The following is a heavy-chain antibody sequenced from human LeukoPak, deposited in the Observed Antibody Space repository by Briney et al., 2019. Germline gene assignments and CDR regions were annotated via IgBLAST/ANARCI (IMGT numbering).Heavy chain of an antibody. J-gene: IGHJ1*01. CDR1: GGTFSSYA. Sequence: SVKVSCKASGGTFSSYAISWVRQAPGQGLERMGGIIPIFGTANYAQKFQGRVTITTDESTSTAYMELSSLRSEDTAVYYCARDGDYYDSSGYYSVQHWGQGTLVTVSS. CDR2: IIPIFGTA. D-gene: IGHD3-22*01. CDR3: ARDGDYYDSSGYYSVQH. V-gene: IGHV1-69*05.